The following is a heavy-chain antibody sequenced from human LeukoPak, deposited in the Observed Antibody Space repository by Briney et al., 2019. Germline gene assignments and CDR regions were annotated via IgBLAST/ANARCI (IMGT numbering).Heavy chain of an antibody. V-gene: IGHV3-21*01. J-gene: IGHJ4*02. Sequence: PGGSLRLSCAASGFTFNSYSMNWVRQAPGKGLEWVSSISSSSSYIYYADSVKGRFTISRDNAKNSLYLQMNSLRAEDTAVYYCARVKNDYGDYVFDYWGQGTLVTVSS. CDR2: ISSSSSYI. CDR1: GFTFNSYS. D-gene: IGHD4-17*01. CDR3: ARVKNDYGDYVFDY.